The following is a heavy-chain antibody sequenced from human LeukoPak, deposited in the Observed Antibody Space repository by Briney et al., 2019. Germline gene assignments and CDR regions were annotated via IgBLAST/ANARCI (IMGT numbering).Heavy chain of an antibody. J-gene: IGHJ5*02. Sequence: PSETLSLTCAVYGGSFSGYYWSWIRQPPGKGLEWIGEINHSGSTNYNPSLKSRVTISVDTSKNQFSLKLSSVTAADTAVYYCAGRVFYVFWRVYFGPAGWSTPWGKEPLVPVP. V-gene: IGHV4-34*01. CDR2: INHSGST. CDR3: AGRVFYVFWRVYFGPAGWSTP. D-gene: IGHD3-3*01. CDR1: GGSFSGYY.